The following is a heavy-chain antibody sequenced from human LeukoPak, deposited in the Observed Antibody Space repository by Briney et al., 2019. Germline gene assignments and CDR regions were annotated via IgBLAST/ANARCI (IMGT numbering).Heavy chain of an antibody. V-gene: IGHV3-48*01. CDR3: ARGRSGWYYYYYMDV. Sequence: GGSLRLSCAASGFTSSSYSMNWVRQAPGKGLEWVSYISSSSSTIYYADSVKGRFTISRDNAKNSLYLQMNSLRAEDTAVYYCARGRSGWYYYYYMDVWGKGTTVTVSS. CDR2: ISSSSSTI. D-gene: IGHD6-19*01. CDR1: GFTSSSYS. J-gene: IGHJ6*03.